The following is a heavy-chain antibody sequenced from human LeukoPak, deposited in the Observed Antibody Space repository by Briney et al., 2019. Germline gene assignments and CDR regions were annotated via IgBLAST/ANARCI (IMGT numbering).Heavy chain of an antibody. J-gene: IGHJ6*02. CDR2: INAGNGNT. CDR3: ARDDCSGGSCYRLSYYYYGMDV. Sequence: ASVKVSCKASGYTFTRYAMHWVRQAPGQRLEWMGWINAGNGNTKYSQKFQGRVTITRDTSASTAYMELSSLRSEDTALYYCARDDCSGGSCYRLSYYYYGMDVWGQGTTVTVSS. V-gene: IGHV1-3*01. D-gene: IGHD2-15*01. CDR1: GYTFTRYA.